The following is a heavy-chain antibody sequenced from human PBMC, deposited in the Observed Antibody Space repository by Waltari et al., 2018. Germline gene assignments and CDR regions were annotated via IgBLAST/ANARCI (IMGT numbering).Heavy chain of an antibody. CDR2: NNPNTGNP. CDR3: ASEHSRGMDV. CDR1: GYTFTSYA. Sequence: QVQLVQSGSELKKPGASVKVSCKSSGYTFTSYALNWVRQAPGQGLEWMGWNNPNTGNPTYAQGFTGRFVFSLDTSGSTASLQISSLKAEDTAVYYCASEHSRGMDVWGQGTTVIVSS. V-gene: IGHV7-4-1*02. J-gene: IGHJ6*02.